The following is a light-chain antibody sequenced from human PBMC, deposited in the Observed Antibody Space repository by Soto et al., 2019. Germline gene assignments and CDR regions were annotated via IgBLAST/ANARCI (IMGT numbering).Light chain of an antibody. CDR1: QSVSSNY. CDR2: AAS. J-gene: IGKJ1*01. Sequence: EMVLTQSPGTLSLSPGERATLSCRASQSVSSNYLAWYQQKPGQAPRLLIYAASSRATGIPDRFSGSGSGTDFTLTISRLEPEDFAVYYCQQYGSSGTFGQGTKVDIK. V-gene: IGKV3-20*01. CDR3: QQYGSSGT.